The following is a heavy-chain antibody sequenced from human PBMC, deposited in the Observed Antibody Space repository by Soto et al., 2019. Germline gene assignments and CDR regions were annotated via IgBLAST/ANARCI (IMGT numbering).Heavy chain of an antibody. CDR2: IYHSGIT. Sequence: SETLSLTCSVSGGSINSGCYLWSWIRQHPGKGLECIGYIYHSGITYYNPSLKSRVTISVDTSKNEFSLQLRSVTAADTAVYFCASFQNTSHGWFDPCGQGTLVTVCS. CDR3: ASFQNTSHGWFDP. V-gene: IGHV4-31*03. J-gene: IGHJ5*02. CDR1: GGSINSGCYL.